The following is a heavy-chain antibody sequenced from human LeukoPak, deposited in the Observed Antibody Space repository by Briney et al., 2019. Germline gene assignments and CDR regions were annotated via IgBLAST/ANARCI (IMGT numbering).Heavy chain of an antibody. D-gene: IGHD5-12*01. CDR2: IKQDGSEK. Sequence: GGSLRLSCAASRFTLSRHWMSWVRQAPGKGLEWVANIKQDGSEKCCVDSVKGRFTISRDNDKNSLYLQMNSLRADDTAVFYCGRDGSSGYDDAFDIWGQGTMVTVSS. J-gene: IGHJ3*02. CDR3: GRDGSSGYDDAFDI. V-gene: IGHV3-7*01. CDR1: RFTLSRHW.